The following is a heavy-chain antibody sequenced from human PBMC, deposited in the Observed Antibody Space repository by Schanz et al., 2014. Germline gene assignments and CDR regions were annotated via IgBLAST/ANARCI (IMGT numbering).Heavy chain of an antibody. CDR2: IYYSGST. CDR1: GDSISSSY. V-gene: IGHV4-59*08. D-gene: IGHD1-7*01. Sequence: QVQLQESGPGLVKPSETLSLTCTVSGDSISSSYWSWIRQPPGKGLEWIGHIYYSGSTNYNPSLTDGDTRQVEPSKNRSPRKLSSVPAADTAVYYCARHKGYNWNYYAFDIWGQGTMVTVSS. J-gene: IGHJ3*02. CDR3: ARHKGYNWNYYAFDI.